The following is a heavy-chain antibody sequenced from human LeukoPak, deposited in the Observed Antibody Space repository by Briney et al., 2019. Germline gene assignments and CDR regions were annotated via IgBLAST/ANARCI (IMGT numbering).Heavy chain of an antibody. CDR2: IIPIFGTA. J-gene: IGHJ6*03. CDR1: GGSFSSYA. Sequence: SVKVSCKASGGSFSSYAISWVRQAPGQGLEWMGGIIPIFGTANYAQKFQGRVTITTDKSTSTAYMELSSLRSEDTAVYYCVISPPKEHYYYYYYMDVWGKGTTVTVSS. CDR3: VISPPKEHYYYYYYMDV. V-gene: IGHV1-69*05.